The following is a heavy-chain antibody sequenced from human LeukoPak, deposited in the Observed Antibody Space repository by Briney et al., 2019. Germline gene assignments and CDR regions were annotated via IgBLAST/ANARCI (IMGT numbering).Heavy chain of an antibody. D-gene: IGHD3-3*01. V-gene: IGHV5-51*01. Sequence: GESLKISCKGSGYSFTSYWIGWVRQMPGKGLEWMGIIYPGDSDTRYSPSFQGQVTISADKSISTAYLQWSSLKASDTAMYYCARQNDFWSGYYTDYYYYGMDVWGQGTTVTVPS. CDR3: ARQNDFWSGYYTDYYYYGMDV. CDR2: IYPGDSDT. J-gene: IGHJ6*02. CDR1: GYSFTSYW.